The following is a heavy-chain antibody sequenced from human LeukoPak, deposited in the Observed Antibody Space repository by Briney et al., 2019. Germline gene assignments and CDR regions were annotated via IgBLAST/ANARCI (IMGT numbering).Heavy chain of an antibody. D-gene: IGHD5-18*01. J-gene: IGHJ4*02. CDR3: ARGARLWIPDY. CDR1: GGSFSGYY. Sequence: PSETLSLTCAVYGGSFSGYYWSWIRQPPGKGLEWIGEINHSGTTNYNPSLKSRVTISVDTSKNQFSLKLSSVTAADTAVYYCARGARLWIPDYWGQGTLVTVSS. V-gene: IGHV4-34*01. CDR2: INHSGTT.